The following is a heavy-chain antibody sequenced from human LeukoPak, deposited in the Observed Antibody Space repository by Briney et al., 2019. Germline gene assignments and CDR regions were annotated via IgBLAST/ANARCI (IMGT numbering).Heavy chain of an antibody. V-gene: IGHV4-31*03. D-gene: IGHD7-27*01. Sequence: SETLSLTCTVSGGSISSGGYYWSWIRQHPGEGLEWIGYIYYSGSTYYNPSLKSRVTISVDTSKNQFSLKLSFVTAADTAVYYCARGMAATGGIFDYWGQGTLVTVSS. CDR1: GGSISSGGYY. CDR2: IYYSGST. J-gene: IGHJ4*02. CDR3: ARGMAATGGIFDY.